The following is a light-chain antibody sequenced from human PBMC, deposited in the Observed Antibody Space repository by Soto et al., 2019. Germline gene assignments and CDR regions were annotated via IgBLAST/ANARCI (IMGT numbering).Light chain of an antibody. CDR1: SSDVGGYNY. CDR2: EVS. J-gene: IGLJ2*01. CDR3: GSYTSSSTLV. V-gene: IGLV2-14*01. Sequence: QSALTQPASVSGSPGQSITISCTGSSSDVGGYNYVSWYQQHPGKAPKLMIYEVSNRPSGISNRFSGSKSGNTASLTLSGLQAEDEADYYCGSYTSSSTLVFGGGTQLTVL.